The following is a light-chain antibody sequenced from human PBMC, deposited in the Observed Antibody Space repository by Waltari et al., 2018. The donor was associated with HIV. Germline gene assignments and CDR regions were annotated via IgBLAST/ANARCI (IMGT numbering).Light chain of an antibody. CDR1: QRIAKN. V-gene: IGKV3-15*01. J-gene: IGKJ1*01. Sequence: EIVMTQSPATLSVSPGERATLSCRASQRIAKNLAWYQQKPGQAPRLLIYGVSTRATGIPARFSGSGSWTEFTLTISSLQSEDFAVYYCQQYDNWPPWTFGQGTKVEI. CDR2: GVS. CDR3: QQYDNWPPWT.